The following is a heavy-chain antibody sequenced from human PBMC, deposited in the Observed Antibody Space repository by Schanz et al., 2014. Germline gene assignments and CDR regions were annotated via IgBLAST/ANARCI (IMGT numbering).Heavy chain of an antibody. J-gene: IGHJ4*02. CDR1: GYTFTGYY. Sequence: QVQLLQSGAEVKKPGASVKVSCKASGYTFTGYYMHWVRQAPGQGLEWMGRINPNSGGTNYAQKFQGRVTMTRDTXXSTAYMELSSLRXXXTAVYYCARELRLEYYFDYWGQGTQVTVSS. V-gene: IGHV1-2*02. CDR2: INPNSGGT. D-gene: IGHD4-17*01. CDR3: ARELRLEYYFDY.